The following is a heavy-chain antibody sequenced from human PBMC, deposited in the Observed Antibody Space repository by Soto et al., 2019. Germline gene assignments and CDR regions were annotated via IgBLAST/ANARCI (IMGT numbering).Heavy chain of an antibody. CDR3: ARAYIVVVEYYYYYGMDV. D-gene: IGHD2-15*01. CDR2: IIPISGTA. V-gene: IGHV1-69*13. J-gene: IGHJ6*02. Sequence: GASVKVSCKASGGTFSSYAISWVRQAPGQGLEWMGGIIPISGTANYAQKFQGRVTITADESTSTAYMELSSLRSEDTAVYYCARAYIVVVEYYYYYGMDVWGQGTTVTVSS. CDR1: GGTFSSYA.